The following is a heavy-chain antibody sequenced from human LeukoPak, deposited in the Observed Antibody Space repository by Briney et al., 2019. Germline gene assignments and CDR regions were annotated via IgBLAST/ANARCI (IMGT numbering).Heavy chain of an antibody. J-gene: IGHJ6*03. V-gene: IGHV3-11*01. D-gene: IGHD3-10*01. CDR3: ARDAMVRGYYYYYMDV. Sequence: GGSLRLSCAASGFTFSDYYMSWIRQAPGKGLEWVSYISSSGSTIYYADSVKGRLTTSRDNAKNSLYLQMNSLRAEDTAVYYCARDAMVRGYYYYYMDVWGKGTTVTVSS. CDR2: ISSSGSTI. CDR1: GFTFSDYY.